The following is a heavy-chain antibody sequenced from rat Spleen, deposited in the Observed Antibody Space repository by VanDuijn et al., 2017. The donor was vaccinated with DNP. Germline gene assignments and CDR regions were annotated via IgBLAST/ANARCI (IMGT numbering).Heavy chain of an antibody. Sequence: EVQLVESGGGLVQPGRSLKLSCAASGFTFSNYGMAWVRQAPTKGLEWVATITSSGGSTYYRDSVKGRFTISRDNAKSSLYLQMDSLRSEDTATYYCARPDYWGQGVMVTVSS. CDR3: ARPDY. J-gene: IGHJ2*01. CDR1: GFTFSNYG. V-gene: IGHV5S13*01. CDR2: ITSSGGST.